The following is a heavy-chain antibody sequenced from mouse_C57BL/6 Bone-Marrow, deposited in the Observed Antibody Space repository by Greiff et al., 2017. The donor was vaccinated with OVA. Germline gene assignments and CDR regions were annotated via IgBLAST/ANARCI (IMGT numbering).Heavy chain of an antibody. D-gene: IGHD1-1*01. CDR3: ARGPPYYYGSSPFDY. CDR2: INPNNGGT. Sequence: VTLQQSGPELVKPGASVKISCKASGYTFTDYYMNWVKQSHGASLEWIGDINPNNGGTSYNQPFKGKATLTVDKSSSTAYMALRSLTSEDSAVYDCARGPPYYYGSSPFDYRGQGTTLTVAS. CDR1: GYTFTDYY. J-gene: IGHJ2*01. V-gene: IGHV1-26*01.